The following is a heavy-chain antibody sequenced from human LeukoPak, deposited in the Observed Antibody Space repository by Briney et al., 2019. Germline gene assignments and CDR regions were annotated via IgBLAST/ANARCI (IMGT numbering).Heavy chain of an antibody. V-gene: IGHV4-59*11. CDR1: GVSITNHS. CDR3: ARGTVTTGYFDY. D-gene: IGHD4-11*01. CDR2: IHYTGGT. J-gene: IGHJ4*02. Sequence: SETLSLTCTVSGVSITNHSWSWIRQPPGKGLEWIGYIHYTGGTNYNPSLRSRVTMSVDTSKNQFSLKLSFVTAADTAVYYCARGTVTTGYFDYWGQGNLVTVSS.